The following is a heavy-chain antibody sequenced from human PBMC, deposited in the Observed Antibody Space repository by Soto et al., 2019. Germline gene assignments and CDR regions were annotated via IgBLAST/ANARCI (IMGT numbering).Heavy chain of an antibody. Sequence: PSETLSLTCTVSGGSISSGGYYWSWIRQHPGKGLEWIGYIFFSGSTYYNPSLKSRLTISVDTSKNQFSLKLTSVTAADTAVYYCARLDLRPNWFDPWGLGTLVTVPQ. D-gene: IGHD4-17*01. J-gene: IGHJ5*02. CDR3: ARLDLRPNWFDP. V-gene: IGHV4-31*03. CDR2: IFFSGST. CDR1: GGSISSGGYY.